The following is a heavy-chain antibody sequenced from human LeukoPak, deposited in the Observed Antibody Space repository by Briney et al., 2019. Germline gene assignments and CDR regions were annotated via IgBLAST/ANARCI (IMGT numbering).Heavy chain of an antibody. Sequence: SETLSLTCAVYGGSFSGYYWSWIRQPPGKGLEWIGEINHSGSTNYNPSLKSRVTISVDTSKNQFSLKLSSVTAADTAVYYCARDHIPPDYGDYVASSSGFDYWGQGTLVTVSS. D-gene: IGHD4-17*01. CDR2: INHSGST. CDR3: ARDHIPPDYGDYVASSSGFDY. CDR1: GGSFSGYY. J-gene: IGHJ4*02. V-gene: IGHV4-34*01.